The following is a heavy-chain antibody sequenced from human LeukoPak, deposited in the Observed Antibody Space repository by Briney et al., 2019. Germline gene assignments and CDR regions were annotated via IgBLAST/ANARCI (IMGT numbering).Heavy chain of an antibody. CDR1: GFTFSSHG. CDR3: ARAPRYCTNGVCYVSYFDY. D-gene: IGHD2-8*01. J-gene: IGHJ4*02. CDR2: IKQDGSEK. Sequence: GGSLRLSCVASGFTFSSHGMNWVRQAPGKGLEWVANIKQDGSEKYYVDSVKGRFTISRDNAKNSLYLQMNSLRAEDTAVYYCARAPRYCTNGVCYVSYFDYWGQGTLVTVSS. V-gene: IGHV3-7*01.